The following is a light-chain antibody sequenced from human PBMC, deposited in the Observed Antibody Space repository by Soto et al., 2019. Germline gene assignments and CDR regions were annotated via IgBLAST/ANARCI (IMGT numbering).Light chain of an antibody. V-gene: IGKV1-5*03. CDR3: QQYNSYPYT. CDR2: MAS. CDR1: QSITNW. J-gene: IGKJ2*01. Sequence: DIQLTQSPSTLSASVGDRVTITCRASQSITNWLAWYQQKPGKAPKVLIHMASSLKSGVPSRFSGSGSGTEFTLTISSLQPDDFATFYCQQYNSYPYTFGQGTKLEIK.